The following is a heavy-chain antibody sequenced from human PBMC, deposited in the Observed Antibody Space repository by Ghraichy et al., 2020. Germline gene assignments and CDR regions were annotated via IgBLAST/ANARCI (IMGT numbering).Heavy chain of an antibody. CDR3: ARDYAESGAYFDY. J-gene: IGHJ4*02. Sequence: LSLTSVASGFTFSVHYMDWVRQAPGKGLEWVGRIRNKTKGYTTEYAASVKGRFTISRDDSKNSLYLQMNSLKTEDTAMYYCARDYAESGAYFDYWGQGTPVTVAS. CDR1: GFTFSVHY. CDR2: IRNKTKGYTT. V-gene: IGHV3-72*01. D-gene: IGHD3-10*01.